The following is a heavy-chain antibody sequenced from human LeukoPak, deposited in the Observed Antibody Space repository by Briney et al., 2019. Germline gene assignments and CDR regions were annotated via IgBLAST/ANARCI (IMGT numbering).Heavy chain of an antibody. Sequence: SETLSLTCTVSGGSISSYYWSWIRQPAGKGLEWIGTIHSSGGTYYNPSLKGRVTISVDTSKNQFSLKLSSVTAADTAVYYCARHRSPAKIMTTVTTRDCFDPWGQGTLVTVSS. CDR2: IHSSGGT. CDR3: ARHRSPAKIMTTVTTRDCFDP. J-gene: IGHJ5*02. D-gene: IGHD4-11*01. V-gene: IGHV4-4*07. CDR1: GGSISSYY.